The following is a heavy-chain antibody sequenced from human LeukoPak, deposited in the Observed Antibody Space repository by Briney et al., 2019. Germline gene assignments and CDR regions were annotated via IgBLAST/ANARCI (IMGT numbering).Heavy chain of an antibody. Sequence: GGSLRLSCAASGFTFSSSSMNWVRQAPGKGLEWVSSISGSSSYIYYADSVKGRFTISRDNAKNSLYLQMNSLRAEDTAVYYCARDKDYYDSSGYCDYWGQGTLVTVSS. J-gene: IGHJ4*02. D-gene: IGHD3-22*01. CDR2: ISGSSSYI. V-gene: IGHV3-21*01. CDR3: ARDKDYYDSSGYCDY. CDR1: GFTFSSSS.